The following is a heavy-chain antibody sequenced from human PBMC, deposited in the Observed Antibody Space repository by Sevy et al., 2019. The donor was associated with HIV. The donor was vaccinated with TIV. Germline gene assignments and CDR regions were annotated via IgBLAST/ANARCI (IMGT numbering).Heavy chain of an antibody. V-gene: IGHV3-66*02. J-gene: IGHJ4*02. CDR3: VSLFLSYHSGWSYFDY. D-gene: IGHD6-19*01. CDR2: IFSSGST. Sequence: GGSLRLSCAISGFTVNDKYIIWVRQAPGKGLEWVSVIFSSGSTYYADSAKGRFTISRDNSKNTVDLQMNSVRAEDTAVYDCVSLFLSYHSGWSYFDYWGQGTLVTVSS. CDR1: GFTVNDKY.